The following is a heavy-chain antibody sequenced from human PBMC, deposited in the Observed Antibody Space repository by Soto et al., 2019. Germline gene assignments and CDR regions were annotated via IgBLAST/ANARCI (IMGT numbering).Heavy chain of an antibody. J-gene: IGHJ4*02. CDR2: IYWNDDK. D-gene: IGHD3-22*01. CDR1: GFSLSTSGVG. CDR3: AHTRLTMIVVVIGIHYFDY. V-gene: IGHV2-5*01. Sequence: QITWKESGPTLVKPTQTLTLTCTFSGFSLSTSGVGVGWIRQPPGKALEWLALIYWNDDKRYSPSLKSRLTITKDTSKNQVVLTMTNMDPVDTATYYCAHTRLTMIVVVIGIHYFDYWGQGTLVTVSS.